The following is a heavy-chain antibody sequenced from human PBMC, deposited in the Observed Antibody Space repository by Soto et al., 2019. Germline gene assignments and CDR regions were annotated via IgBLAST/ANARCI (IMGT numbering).Heavy chain of an antibody. CDR1: GFTFSSYG. Sequence: PGGSLRLSCAASGFTFSSYGMHWVRQAPGKGLEWVAVISFDGIYIYYADSVKGRFTISRDNSKNTLYLQMNSLRAEDTAVYYCAKGRNFLNWLDAWGQGTLVTVSS. V-gene: IGHV3-30*18. CDR3: AKGRNFLNWLDA. J-gene: IGHJ5*02. CDR2: ISFDGIYI. D-gene: IGHD1-7*01.